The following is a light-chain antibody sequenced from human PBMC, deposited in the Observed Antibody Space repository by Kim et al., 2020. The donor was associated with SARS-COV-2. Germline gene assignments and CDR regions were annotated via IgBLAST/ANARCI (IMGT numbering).Light chain of an antibody. V-gene: IGLV3-19*01. CDR3: NSRDSSGNHVV. CDR2: GKN. CDR1: SLRSYY. J-gene: IGLJ2*01. Sequence: ALGQTVRITCQGDSLRSYYASWYQQKPGQAPVRVIYGKNNRPSGIPDRFSGSSSGNTDSLTSTGAQAEDEADYYCNSRDSSGNHVVFGGGTKLTVL.